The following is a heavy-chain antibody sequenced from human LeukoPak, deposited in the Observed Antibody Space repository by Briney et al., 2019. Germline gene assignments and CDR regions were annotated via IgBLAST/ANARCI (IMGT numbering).Heavy chain of an antibody. Sequence: ASVKVSCKASGATFSSYAISWVRQAPGQGLEWMGGIIPIFGTANYAQKFQGRVTITADESTSTAYMELSSLRSEDTAVYYCARETSTVVTHAFDIWGQGTMVTVSS. CDR2: IIPIFGTA. CDR1: GATFSSYA. CDR3: ARETSTVVTHAFDI. D-gene: IGHD4-23*01. J-gene: IGHJ3*02. V-gene: IGHV1-69*01.